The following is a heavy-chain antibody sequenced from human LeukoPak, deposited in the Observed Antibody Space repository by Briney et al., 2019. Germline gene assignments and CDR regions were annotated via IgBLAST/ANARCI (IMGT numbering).Heavy chain of an antibody. J-gene: IGHJ3*02. CDR1: GGSISSYY. Sequence: SETLSLTCTVSGGSISSYYWSWIRQPPGKGLERIGYIYYSGSTNYNPSLKSRVTISVDTSKNQFPLKLSSVTAADTAVYYCAREVVLDAFDIWGQGTMVTVSS. V-gene: IGHV4-59*01. CDR3: AREVVLDAFDI. D-gene: IGHD2-15*01. CDR2: IYYSGST.